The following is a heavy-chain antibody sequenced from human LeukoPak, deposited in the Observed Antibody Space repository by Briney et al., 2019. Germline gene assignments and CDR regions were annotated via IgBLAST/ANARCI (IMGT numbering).Heavy chain of an antibody. CDR2: VSFDGIIK. J-gene: IGHJ3*01. V-gene: IGHV3-30*18. Sequence: GGSLRLSCVASGFTLSNHAMHWVRQAPGKGLEWVAAVSFDGIIKYQADTVKGRFNISRDNFESTLYLHMDSLKAEDTAVYFCVKDLAFRGVVTGSAGAFDVWGQGTMVTVSS. D-gene: IGHD2-21*02. CDR3: VKDLAFRGVVTGSAGAFDV. CDR1: GFTLSNHA.